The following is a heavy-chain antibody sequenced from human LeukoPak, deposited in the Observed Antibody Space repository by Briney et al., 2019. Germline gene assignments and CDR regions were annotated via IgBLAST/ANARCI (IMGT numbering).Heavy chain of an antibody. V-gene: IGHV5-51*01. CDR1: GYSFTSYW. CDR3: ARHGVRYYGSGSYITYYYYMDV. Sequence: GESLKISCKGSGYSFTSYWIGWVRQMPGKGLECMGIIYPGDSDTRSSPSFQGQVTISADKSISTAYLQWSSLKASDTAMYYCARHGVRYYGSGSYITYYYYMDVWGKGTTVTVSS. CDR2: IYPGDSDT. D-gene: IGHD3-10*01. J-gene: IGHJ6*03.